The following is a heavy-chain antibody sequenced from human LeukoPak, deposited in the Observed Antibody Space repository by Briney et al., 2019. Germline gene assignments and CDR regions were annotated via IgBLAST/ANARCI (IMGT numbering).Heavy chain of an antibody. V-gene: IGHV1-46*01. CDR3: ARGLTYCGGDCYAFDI. Sequence: GASVKVSCKASGYTFTSYYMHWVRQAPGQGLEWMGIINPSGGSTSYAQKFQGRVTMTRDTSTSTVYMELSSLRSEDTAVYYCARGLTYCGGDCYAFDIWGQGTVVTVSS. J-gene: IGHJ3*02. CDR2: INPSGGST. D-gene: IGHD2-21*02. CDR1: GYTFTSYY.